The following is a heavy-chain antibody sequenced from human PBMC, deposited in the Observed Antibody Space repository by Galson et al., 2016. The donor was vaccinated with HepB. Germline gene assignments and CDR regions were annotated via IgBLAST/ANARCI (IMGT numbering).Heavy chain of an antibody. J-gene: IGHJ4*02. V-gene: IGHV5-10-1*01. D-gene: IGHD3-16*02. CDR2: IDPGDSYT. CDR1: GYSFAAFW. Sequence: QSGAEVKEPGESLRISCKGSGYSFAAFWISWVRQMPGKGLEWMGRIDPGDSYTNYSPSFEGHVTISADKSIGAAYLQWNSLKASDSGVYYCARHKPAALSLVDLSFNYWGQGTLVTVSS. CDR3: ARHKPAALSLVDLSFNY.